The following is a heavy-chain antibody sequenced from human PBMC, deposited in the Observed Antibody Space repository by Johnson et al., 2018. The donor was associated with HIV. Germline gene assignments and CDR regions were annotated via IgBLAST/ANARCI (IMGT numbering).Heavy chain of an antibody. CDR1: GFTLNSFG. CDR2: IRYDGSNK. V-gene: IGHV3-30*02. CDR3: AKDYYDSSGDAFDI. Sequence: VQLVESGGGVVQPGGSLRLSCAASGFTLNSFGMHWVRQAPGKGLEWVAFIRYDGSNKYYADSVQGRFTISRDNSKNTLYLQMNSLRAEDTAVYYCAKDYYDSSGDAFDIWGQGTMVTVSS. D-gene: IGHD3-22*01. J-gene: IGHJ3*02.